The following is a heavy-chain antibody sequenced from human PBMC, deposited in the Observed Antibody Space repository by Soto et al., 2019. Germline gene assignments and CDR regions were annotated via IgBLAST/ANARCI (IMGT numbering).Heavy chain of an antibody. CDR1: GGTFSSYT. J-gene: IGHJ6*02. D-gene: IGHD1-26*01. Sequence: QVQLVQSGAEVKKPGSSVKVSCKASGGTFSSYTISWVRQAPGQGLEWMGRIIPILGIANYAQKFQGRVXIXAXXSTSTAYMELSSLRSEDTAVYYCARAATGFYGMDVWGQGTTVTVSS. V-gene: IGHV1-69*02. CDR3: ARAATGFYGMDV. CDR2: IIPILGIA.